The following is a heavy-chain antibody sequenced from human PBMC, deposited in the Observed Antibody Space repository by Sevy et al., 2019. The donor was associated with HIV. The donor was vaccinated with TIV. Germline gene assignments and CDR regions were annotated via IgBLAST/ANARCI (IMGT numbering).Heavy chain of an antibody. CDR3: AKEHIVVVPAAMGGAFDI. D-gene: IGHD2-2*01. V-gene: IGHV3-30*02. CDR2: IRYDGSNN. J-gene: IGHJ3*02. Sequence: GGSLRLSCAASGFTFSSYGMHWVRQAPGKGLEWVAFIRYDGSNNYYADSVKGRFTISRDNSKNTLYLQMNSLRAEDTAADYYAKEHIVVVPAAMGGAFDIWGQGTMVTVSS. CDR1: GFTFSSYG.